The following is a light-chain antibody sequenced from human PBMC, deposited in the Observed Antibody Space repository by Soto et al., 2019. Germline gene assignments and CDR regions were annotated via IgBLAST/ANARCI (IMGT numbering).Light chain of an antibody. CDR2: DAS. CDR3: QQRSAWPQIT. J-gene: IGKJ5*01. Sequence: EIVLTQSPATLSFSPGERATLSCRASQSVRSYLAWYQQKPGQAPRLLIYDASNRATGVPARFSGSGSGTDFTLTISSLDPEDFAVYYCQQRSAWPQITFGQGTRLEIK. V-gene: IGKV3-11*01. CDR1: QSVRSY.